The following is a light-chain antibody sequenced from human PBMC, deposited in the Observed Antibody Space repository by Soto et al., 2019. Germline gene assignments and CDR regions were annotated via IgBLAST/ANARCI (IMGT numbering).Light chain of an antibody. J-gene: IGLJ2*01. CDR3: CSYAGSYTLL. Sequence: QSALTQPRSVSGSPGQPVTISCTGTSSDVGGYNYVSWYQQHPGKAPKLMIYDVSKRPSGVPDRFSGSKSGNTASLTISGLQAEDEAEYYCCSYAGSYTLLFGGGTKLTVL. CDR1: SSDVGGYNY. V-gene: IGLV2-11*01. CDR2: DVS.